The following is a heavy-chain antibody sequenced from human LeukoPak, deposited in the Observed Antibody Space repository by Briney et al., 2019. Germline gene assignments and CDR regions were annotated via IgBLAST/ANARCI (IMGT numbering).Heavy chain of an antibody. V-gene: IGHV3-23*01. J-gene: IGHJ4*02. CDR2: ISGSGDST. CDR3: ANGMTTFVY. Sequence: PGGSLRLSCAASGFTFSSYAMTWVRQAPGKGLEWVSAISGSGDSTYYADSVKGRFTISRDNAKNSLYLQMNSLRAEDTAMYYCANGMTTFVYWGQGTLVTVSS. CDR1: GFTFSSYA. D-gene: IGHD3-16*01.